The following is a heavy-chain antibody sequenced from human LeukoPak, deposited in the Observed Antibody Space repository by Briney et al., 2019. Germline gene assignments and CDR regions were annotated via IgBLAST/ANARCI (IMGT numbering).Heavy chain of an antibody. V-gene: IGHV1-18*01. D-gene: IGHD6-6*01. Sequence: ASVKVSCKASGYTFTTFGICWVRQAPGQGLEWLGWISGYNGDTNYAESLQGRATMTADTSTSTAYMELRSLTSDDTAVYYCARDWSNGAGHQLVDYWGQGSLVTVSS. J-gene: IGHJ4*02. CDR3: ARDWSNGAGHQLVDY. CDR2: ISGYNGDT. CDR1: GYTFTTFG.